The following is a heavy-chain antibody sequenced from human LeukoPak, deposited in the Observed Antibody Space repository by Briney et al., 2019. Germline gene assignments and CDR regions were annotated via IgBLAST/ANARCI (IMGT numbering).Heavy chain of an antibody. J-gene: IGHJ4*02. V-gene: IGHV1-2*02. CDR1: GYTFTAYY. CDR3: ARAYGSGSSYHPDY. D-gene: IGHD3-10*01. CDR2: INPNSGGT. Sequence: GASVKVSCKASGYTFTAYYMHWVRQAPGQGLEWMGWINPNSGGTNSSQKFQDRVTLTRDTSISTAHMELGSLRSDDTAIYYCARAYGSGSSYHPDYRGQGTLVTVSS.